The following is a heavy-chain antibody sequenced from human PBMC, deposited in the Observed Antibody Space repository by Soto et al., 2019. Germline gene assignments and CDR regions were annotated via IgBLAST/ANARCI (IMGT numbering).Heavy chain of an antibody. CDR3: ARGTYFDSSGPLDY. Sequence: QVQLVQSGAEVKKSGASVKVSCKASGYTFTSYGITWVRQAPGQGLEWLGWISRYNGNTNYAQMLQGRITMTMATSTSTAHMDLRSRKSDDTAVYFCARGTYFDSSGPLDYWGQGTLVTVSS. J-gene: IGHJ4*02. D-gene: IGHD3-22*01. CDR2: ISRYNGNT. V-gene: IGHV1-18*04. CDR1: GYTFTSYG.